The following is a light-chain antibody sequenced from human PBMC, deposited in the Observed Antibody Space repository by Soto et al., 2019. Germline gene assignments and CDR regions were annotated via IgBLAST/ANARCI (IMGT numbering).Light chain of an antibody. V-gene: IGKV3-15*01. J-gene: IGKJ4*01. CDR3: HQYDKSLPPVT. CDR1: RSVSTN. CDR2: GAS. Sequence: DIILTQSPAIVSVSPGERATLSCRASRSVSTNLAWYQHKHGQAPRLLIYGASTRVTDIPASFSGSGSGTDFTLTINYLKSEDFGVYYCHQYDKSLPPVTFGGGTKVEI.